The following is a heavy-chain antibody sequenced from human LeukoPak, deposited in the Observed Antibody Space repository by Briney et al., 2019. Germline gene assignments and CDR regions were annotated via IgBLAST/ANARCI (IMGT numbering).Heavy chain of an antibody. V-gene: IGHV3-30*18. J-gene: IGHJ6*02. CDR1: GFTFSSYG. D-gene: IGHD2-2*02. Sequence: PGGSLRLSCAASGFTFSSYGMHRVRQAPGKGLEWVAVISYDGSNKYYADSVKGRFTISRDNSKNTLYLQMNSLRAEDTAVYYCAKDTRYCSSTSCYTGYYYYYGMDVWGQGTTVTVSS. CDR3: AKDTRYCSSTSCYTGYYYYYGMDV. CDR2: ISYDGSNK.